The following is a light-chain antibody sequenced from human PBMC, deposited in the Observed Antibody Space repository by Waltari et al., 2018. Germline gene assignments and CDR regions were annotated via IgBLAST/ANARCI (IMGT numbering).Light chain of an antibody. CDR3: QSYDSSLGGPV. CDR1: GTNFGADYA. Sequence: QSVLTQPPSVSGAPGQRVTISCSGSGTNFGADYAVHWYQQLPGTAPKLRIFDNDIRPSGVPDRFSGSKSGTSASLVITCLQAEDESDYYCQSYDSSLGGPVFGGGTKLTVL. CDR2: DND. J-gene: IGLJ2*01. V-gene: IGLV1-40*01.